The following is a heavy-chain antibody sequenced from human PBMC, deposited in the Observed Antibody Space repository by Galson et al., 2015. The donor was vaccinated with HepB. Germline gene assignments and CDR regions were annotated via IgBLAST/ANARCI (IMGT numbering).Heavy chain of an antibody. CDR2: IYPGDSDT. CDR3: ARQLWFGELSGGAFDI. J-gene: IGHJ3*02. V-gene: IGHV5-51*01. D-gene: IGHD3-10*01. CDR1: GYRFTNYW. Sequence: QSGAEVKKPGESLKISCKGSGYRFTNYWIGWVRQMPGKGLEWMGIIYPGDSDTRYSPSFQGQVTISADKSIGAAYLQWSSLKASDTAIYYCARQLWFGELSGGAFDIWGQGTMVTVSS.